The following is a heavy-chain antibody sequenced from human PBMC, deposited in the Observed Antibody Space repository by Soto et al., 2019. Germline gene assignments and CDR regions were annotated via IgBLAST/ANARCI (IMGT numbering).Heavy chain of an antibody. CDR3: ARGRYGDY. CDR1: GYAFTTYG. J-gene: IGHJ4*02. V-gene: IGHV1-18*01. Sequence: QVHLVQSGAEVKKPGASVKVSCKGSGYAFTTYGITWVRQAPGQGLEWMGWISAHNGNTNYAQNLQGRVTVTRYTSTSTAYMELRSLRSDDTAVYYCARGRYGDYWGQGALVTVSS. D-gene: IGHD1-1*01. CDR2: ISAHNGNT.